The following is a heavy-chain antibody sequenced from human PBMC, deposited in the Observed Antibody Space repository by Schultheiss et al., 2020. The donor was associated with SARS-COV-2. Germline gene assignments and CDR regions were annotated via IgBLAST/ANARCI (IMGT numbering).Heavy chain of an antibody. V-gene: IGHV4-61*01. CDR1: GDSISSGYF. CDR2: IYYSGRT. D-gene: IGHD1-7*01. CDR3: ARVDDWSYRYYFDY. J-gene: IGHJ4*02. Sequence: ETLSLTCTVSGDSISSGYFWGWIRQPPGKGLEWIGYIYYSGRTTYNPSLKSRVTLSLDTSQNQFSLRLSSVTAADTAVYYCARVDDWSYRYYFDYWGQGTLVTVSS.